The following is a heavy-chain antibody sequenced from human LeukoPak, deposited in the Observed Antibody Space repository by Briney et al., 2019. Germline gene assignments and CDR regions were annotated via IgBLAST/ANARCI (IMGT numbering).Heavy chain of an antibody. CDR2: INPSGGST. CDR3: AREYYYDSSGYYGIDY. CDR1: GYTFTSYD. Sequence: ASVKVSCKASGYTFTSYDINWVRQATGQGLEWMGIINPSGGSTSYAQKFQGRVTMTRDTSTSTVYMELSSLRSEDTAVYYCAREYYYDSSGYYGIDYWGQGTLVTVSS. J-gene: IGHJ4*02. D-gene: IGHD3-22*01. V-gene: IGHV1-46*01.